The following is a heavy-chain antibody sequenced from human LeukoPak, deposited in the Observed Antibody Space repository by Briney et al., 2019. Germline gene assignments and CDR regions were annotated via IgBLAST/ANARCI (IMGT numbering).Heavy chain of an antibody. D-gene: IGHD6-13*01. J-gene: IGHJ5*02. CDR1: GFTFSSYS. CDR3: ARDRYSSSWYSLYNWFDP. V-gene: IGHV3-21*01. CDR2: ISSSSSYI. Sequence: GGSLRLSCAASGFTFSSYSMNWVRRAPGKGLEWVSSISSSSSYIYYADSVKGRFTISRDNAKNSLYLQMNSLRAEDTAVYYCARDRYSSSWYSLYNWFDPWGQGTLVTVSS.